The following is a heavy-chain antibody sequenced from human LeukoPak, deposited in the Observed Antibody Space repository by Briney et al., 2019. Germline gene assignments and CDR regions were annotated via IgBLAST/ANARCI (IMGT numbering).Heavy chain of an antibody. V-gene: IGHV3-23*01. CDR1: GFTFSSYA. CDR2: ISGSGGST. Sequence: GGSLRLSCAASGFTFSSYAMSWVRQAPGKGLEWVSAISGSGGSTYYADSVKGRFTISRDNSKNTLYLQMNSLKTEDTAVYYCTTVDTVLLWFGELSPVDSGFGYWGQGTLVTVSS. CDR3: TTVDTVLLWFGELSPVDSGFGY. J-gene: IGHJ4*02. D-gene: IGHD3-10*01.